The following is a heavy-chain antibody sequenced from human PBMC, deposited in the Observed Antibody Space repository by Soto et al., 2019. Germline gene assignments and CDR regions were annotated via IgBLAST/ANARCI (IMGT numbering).Heavy chain of an antibody. V-gene: IGHV1-2*04. CDR1: GYTFTGYY. D-gene: IGHD2-21*01. J-gene: IGHJ6*02. Sequence: ASVKVSCKASGYTFTGYYMHWVRQAPGQGLEWMGWINPNSGGTNYAQKFQGWVTMTRDTSISTAYMELSRLRSDDTAVYYFARDDGWGVVVQKPPHYGIDVWGQGTTVTVSS. CDR3: ARDDGWGVVVQKPPHYGIDV. CDR2: INPNSGGT.